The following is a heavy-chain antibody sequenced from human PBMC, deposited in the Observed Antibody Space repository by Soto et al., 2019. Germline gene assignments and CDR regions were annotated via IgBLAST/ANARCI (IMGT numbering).Heavy chain of an antibody. Sequence: QVQLVESGGGVVQPGRSLRLSCAASGFTFSSYAMHWVRQAPGKGLEWVAGISYDGSNKYYADSVKGRFTITRDNSKNPLYRQMNSLRAEDTAVYYCARDRGEITFGGVISYCGMDVWGQGTTVTVSS. CDR3: ARDRGEITFGGVISYCGMDV. V-gene: IGHV3-30-3*01. CDR1: GFTFSSYA. J-gene: IGHJ6*02. CDR2: ISYDGSNK. D-gene: IGHD3-16*02.